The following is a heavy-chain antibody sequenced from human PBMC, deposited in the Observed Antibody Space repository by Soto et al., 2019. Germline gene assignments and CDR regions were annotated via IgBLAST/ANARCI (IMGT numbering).Heavy chain of an antibody. J-gene: IGHJ4*02. Sequence: VGSLRLSCAVSGFTFSSYWMHWVRQAPGKGLVWVSRINPDGSSTSYADSVKGRFTISRDNARNTLYLQMISLRAEDTAVYYCTRDPPGTGIDYWGQGTLVTVS. V-gene: IGHV3-74*01. D-gene: IGHD1-1*01. CDR3: TRDPPGTGIDY. CDR1: GFTFSSYW. CDR2: INPDGSST.